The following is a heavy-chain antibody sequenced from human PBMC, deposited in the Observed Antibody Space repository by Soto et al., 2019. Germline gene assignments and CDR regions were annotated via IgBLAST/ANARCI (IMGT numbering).Heavy chain of an antibody. J-gene: IGHJ4*02. CDR3: AKEGYCSGGSCLGFDY. Sequence: EVQLLESGGGLVQPGGSLRLSCAASGFTFSSYAMSWVRQAPGKGLEWVSAISGSGGSTYYADSVKGRFTISRDNSKNTLYLQMNSQRAEDTAVYYCAKEGYCSGGSCLGFDYWGQGTLVTV. CDR1: GFTFSSYA. CDR2: ISGSGGST. D-gene: IGHD2-15*01. V-gene: IGHV3-23*01.